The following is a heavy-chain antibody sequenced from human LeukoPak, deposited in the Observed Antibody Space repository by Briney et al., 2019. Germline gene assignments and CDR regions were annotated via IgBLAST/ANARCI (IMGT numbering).Heavy chain of an antibody. CDR2: IRNDGSNK. Sequence: QPGRSLRLSCAASGFTFSTYGMHWVRQAPGKGLEWVAFIRNDGSNKYYADSVKGRFTISRDNSKNTLFLRINSLRAEDTAVYYCAKDQWWFGESNAFDIWGQGTMATVSS. J-gene: IGHJ3*02. V-gene: IGHV3-30*02. CDR1: GFTFSTYG. CDR3: AKDQWWFGESNAFDI. D-gene: IGHD2-15*01.